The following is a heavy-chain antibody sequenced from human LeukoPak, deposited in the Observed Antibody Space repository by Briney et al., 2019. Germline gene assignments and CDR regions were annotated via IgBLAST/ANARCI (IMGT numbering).Heavy chain of an antibody. CDR3: ARHIKLWFGELFPDV. D-gene: IGHD3-10*01. Sequence: PSETLSLTCTVSGGSISSSSYYWGWIRQPPGKGLEWIGSIYYSGSTYYNPSLKSRVTISVDTSKNQFSLKLSSVTAADTAVYYCARHIKLWFGELFPDVWGKGTTVTISS. J-gene: IGHJ6*04. CDR2: IYYSGST. V-gene: IGHV4-39*01. CDR1: GGSISSSSYY.